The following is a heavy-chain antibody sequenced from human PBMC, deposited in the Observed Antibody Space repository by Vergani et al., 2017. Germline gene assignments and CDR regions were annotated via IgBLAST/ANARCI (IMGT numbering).Heavy chain of an antibody. CDR3: AGVSLGYCSSTSCFGIDY. D-gene: IGHD2-2*01. CDR2: INHSGST. CDR1: GGSFSSYY. Sequence: QVQLQQWGAGLLKPSETLSLTCAVYGGSFSSYYWSWIRQPPGKGLEWIGEINHSGSTNYNPSLKSRVTMSVDTSKKQFSLKLSSVTAADTAVYYCAGVSLGYCSSTSCFGIDYWGQGTLVTVSS. V-gene: IGHV4-34*01. J-gene: IGHJ4*02.